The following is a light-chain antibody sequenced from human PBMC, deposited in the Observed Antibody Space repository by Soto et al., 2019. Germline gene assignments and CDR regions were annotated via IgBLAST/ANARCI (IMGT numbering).Light chain of an antibody. CDR3: QLSASPPIT. V-gene: IGKV3-20*01. J-gene: IGKJ5*01. Sequence: VRILSTATLSLSPGERATLSCRASQSVSSNLAWYQQKPGQAPRLLIYGASSRATGIPDRFSGSGSGTDFTLTIIRLEPEDFAVYYSQLSASPPITSAQGTRLEVK. CDR2: GAS. CDR1: QSVSSN.